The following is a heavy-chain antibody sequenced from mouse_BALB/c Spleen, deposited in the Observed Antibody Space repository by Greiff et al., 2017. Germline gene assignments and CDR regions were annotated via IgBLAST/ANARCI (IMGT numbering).Heavy chain of an antibody. D-gene: IGHD3-1*01. J-gene: IGHJ2*01. V-gene: IGHV1-77*01. CDR3: ARGSGYPYYFDY. CDR1: GYTFTDYY. CDR2: IYPGSGNT. Sequence: VQLQQSGAELARPGASVKLSCKASGYTFTDYYINWVKQRTGQGLEWIGEIYPGSGNTYYNEKFKGKATLTADKSSSTAYMQLSSLTSEDSAVYFCARGSGYPYYFDYWGQGTTLTVSS.